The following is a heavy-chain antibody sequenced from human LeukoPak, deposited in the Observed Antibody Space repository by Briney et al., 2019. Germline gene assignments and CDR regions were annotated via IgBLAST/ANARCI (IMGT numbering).Heavy chain of an antibody. D-gene: IGHD6-13*01. J-gene: IGHJ4*02. CDR1: GFTFSSYG. Sequence: GGSLRLSCAASGFTFSSYGMHWVRQAPGKGLEWVAFIRYDGSNKYYADSVKGRFTISRDNSKNTLYLQMNSLRPEDTAVYYCAPSQYSSSWFFDYWGQGTLVTVSS. CDR3: APSQYSSSWFFDY. CDR2: IRYDGSNK. V-gene: IGHV3-30*02.